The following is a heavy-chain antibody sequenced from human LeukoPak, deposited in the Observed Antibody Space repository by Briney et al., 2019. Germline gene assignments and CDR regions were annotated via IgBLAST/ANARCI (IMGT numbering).Heavy chain of an antibody. V-gene: IGHV1-2*02. Sequence: ASVKVSCKASGYTFTGYYMHWVRQAPGQGLEWMGWINPNSGGTNYAQKFQGRVTMTRDTSISTAYMELSRLRSDDTAVYYCARSSYYGSGSYYLPYYYYGMDVWGQGTTVTVSS. D-gene: IGHD3-10*01. CDR1: GYTFTGYY. J-gene: IGHJ6*02. CDR3: ARSSYYGSGSYYLPYYYYGMDV. CDR2: INPNSGGT.